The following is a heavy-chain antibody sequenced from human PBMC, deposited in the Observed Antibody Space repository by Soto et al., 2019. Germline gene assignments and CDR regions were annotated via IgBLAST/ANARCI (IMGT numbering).Heavy chain of an antibody. CDR2: INAGNGNT. CDR3: AIASYNFWTGYYRPGAFDS. Sequence: VLVKVSCKASGYTFTRYAVHWVRQAPGQRLEWMGWINAGNGNTEYSQKFQGRVTITRDTSARPTHVQLRRLTSVDTAVYYCAIASYNFWTGYYRPGAFDSWGPGPMVTVS. CDR1: GYTFTRYA. V-gene: IGHV1-3*01. J-gene: IGHJ3*02. D-gene: IGHD3-3*01.